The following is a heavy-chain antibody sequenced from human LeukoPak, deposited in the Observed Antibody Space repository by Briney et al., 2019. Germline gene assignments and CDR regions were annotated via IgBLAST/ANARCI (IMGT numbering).Heavy chain of an antibody. D-gene: IGHD1-1*01. CDR1: GFTFSNYW. V-gene: IGHV3-74*01. J-gene: IGHJ3*02. Sequence: PGGSLRLSCVASGFTFSNYWMLWVRQAPGKGLMWVSLISTDGKSTRYAESVKGRFTISRDNAKNTLYLQMNSPRAEDTAVYYCAGGNAHAFDIWGQGTMVTVSS. CDR3: AGGNAHAFDI. CDR2: ISTDGKST.